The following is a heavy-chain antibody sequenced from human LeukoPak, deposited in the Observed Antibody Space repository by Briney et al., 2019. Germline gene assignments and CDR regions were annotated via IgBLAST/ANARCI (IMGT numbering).Heavy chain of an antibody. CDR3: ARTNYDLWSGYPLGVDP. J-gene: IGHJ5*02. D-gene: IGHD3-3*01. Sequence: SVKVSCKASGGTFSSYAISWVRQAPGQGLEWMGRIIPIFGTANYAQKFQGRVTITTDESTSTAYVELSSLRSEDTAVYYCARTNYDLWSGYPLGVDPWGQGTLVTVSS. CDR1: GGTFSSYA. V-gene: IGHV1-69*05. CDR2: IIPIFGTA.